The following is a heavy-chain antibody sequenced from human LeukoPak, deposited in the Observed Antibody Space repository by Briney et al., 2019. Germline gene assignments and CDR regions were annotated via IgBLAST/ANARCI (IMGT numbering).Heavy chain of an antibody. J-gene: IGHJ4*02. Sequence: SETLSLTCTVSGYSITIGFYWGWIRQPPGKGLEWIGNIYHSGSAYYNPSLKSRVTMLVDTSKNQFSLQLSSVTAADTAVYYCARQQDTSTWPPVDYWGQGTLVTVSS. V-gene: IGHV4-38-2*02. CDR3: ARQQDTSTWPPVDY. D-gene: IGHD2-2*01. CDR2: IYHSGSA. CDR1: GYSITIGFY.